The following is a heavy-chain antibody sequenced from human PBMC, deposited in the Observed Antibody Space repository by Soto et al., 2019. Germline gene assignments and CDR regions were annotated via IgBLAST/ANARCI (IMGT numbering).Heavy chain of an antibody. CDR3: ARRRTTVTTRWFDP. D-gene: IGHD4-17*01. J-gene: IGHJ5*02. V-gene: IGHV4-4*02. CDR2: IYHSGST. Sequence: SETLSLTCAVSSGSISSSNWWSWVRQPPGKGLEWIGEIYHSGSTNYNPSLKSRVTISVDKSKNQFSLKLSTVTAAYTAVYYCARRRTTVTTRWFDPWGQGTLVTVSS. CDR1: SGSISSSNW.